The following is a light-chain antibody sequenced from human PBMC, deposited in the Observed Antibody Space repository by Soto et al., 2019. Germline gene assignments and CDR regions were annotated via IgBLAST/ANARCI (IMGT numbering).Light chain of an antibody. CDR3: QQSYSAPPS. CDR2: AAS. V-gene: IGKV1-39*01. Sequence: DIQMTQSPSSLSASVGDRVTITCRASQNIDNFLNWYQWRPGKAPRFMIFAASSLQSGVSSRFSGSGSGTDFTLNIINLQPEDFATYYCQQSYSAPPSFGQGTRLETK. CDR1: QNIDNF. J-gene: IGKJ2*01.